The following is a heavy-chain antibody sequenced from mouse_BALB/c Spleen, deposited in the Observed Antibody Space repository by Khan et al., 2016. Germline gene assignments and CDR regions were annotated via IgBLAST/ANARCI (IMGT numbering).Heavy chain of an antibody. CDR3: ARDLNWYIDV. Sequence: EVELVEPGGGLVKPGGSLKLSCAASGFTFSDYYMYWVRQTPEKRLEWVATISDGGSYTYYPDSVKVRFTISRDNAKNNLYLQMSSLKSEDTAMYYCARDLNWYIDVWGAGTTVTVSS. CDR2: ISDGGSYT. V-gene: IGHV5-4*02. CDR1: GFTFSDYY. J-gene: IGHJ1*01.